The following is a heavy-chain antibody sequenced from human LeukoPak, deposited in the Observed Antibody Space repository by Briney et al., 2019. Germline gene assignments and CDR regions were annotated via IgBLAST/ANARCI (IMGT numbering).Heavy chain of an antibody. CDR3: ASWAGGNEPVASFDY. CDR1: GYSFTAYY. V-gene: IGHV1-2*02. D-gene: IGHD1-14*01. J-gene: IGHJ4*02. CDR2: INLYNGVT. Sequence: ASVKVSCKPTGYSFTAYYIFWMRPAPGQGLECMGWINLYNGVTKYAQRFQSRVTMTRDTSISTAYMELSRLRSDDTATYYCASWAGGNEPVASFDYWGQGTLVTVSS.